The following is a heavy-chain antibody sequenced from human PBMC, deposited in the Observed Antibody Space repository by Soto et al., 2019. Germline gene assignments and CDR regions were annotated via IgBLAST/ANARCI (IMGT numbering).Heavy chain of an antibody. CDR2: IIPIFGTA. CDR1: GGTFSSYA. V-gene: IGHV1-69*13. CDR3: ARDLESGYFDWLLKDYYYYGMDV. Sequence: SVKVSCKASGGTFSSYAISWVRQAPGQGLEWMGGIIPIFGTANYAQKFQGRVTITADESTSTAYMELSSLRSEDTAVYYCARDLESGYFDWLLKDYYYYGMDVWGQGTTVTVSS. J-gene: IGHJ6*02. D-gene: IGHD3-9*01.